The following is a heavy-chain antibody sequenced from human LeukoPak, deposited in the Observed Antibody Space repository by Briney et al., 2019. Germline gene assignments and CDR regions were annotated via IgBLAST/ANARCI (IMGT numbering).Heavy chain of an antibody. CDR1: GFTFSSYS. J-gene: IGHJ3*02. D-gene: IGHD6-19*01. CDR3: ARDRIAVARRGGAFDI. Sequence: GGSLRLSCAASGFTFSSYSMNWVRQAPGKGLEWVSYVSSSSSTIYYADPVKGRFTISRDNAKNSLYLQMNSLRAEDTAVYYCARDRIAVARRGGAFDIWGQGTMVTVSS. V-gene: IGHV3-48*01. CDR2: VSSSSSTI.